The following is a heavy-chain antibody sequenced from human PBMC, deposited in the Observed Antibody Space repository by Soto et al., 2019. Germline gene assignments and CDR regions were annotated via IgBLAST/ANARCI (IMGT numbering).Heavy chain of an antibody. CDR2: IYYSGTT. V-gene: IGHV3-15*01. CDR1: VGSISSYY. CDR3: TTLSRRDFWSGPPYYYYGMDV. J-gene: IGHJ6*02. Sequence: ASETLSLTCTVSVGSISSYYWSWIRQPPGKGLEWIGYIYYSGTTDYAAPVKGRFTISRDDSKNTLYLQMNSLKTEDTAVYYCTTLSRRDFWSGPPYYYYGMDVWGQGTTVTVSS. D-gene: IGHD3-3*01.